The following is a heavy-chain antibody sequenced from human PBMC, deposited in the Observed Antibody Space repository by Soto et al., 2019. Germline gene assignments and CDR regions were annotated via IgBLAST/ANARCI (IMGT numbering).Heavy chain of an antibody. CDR3: ARGVSAGVDY. Sequence: ASVKVSCKASGYSFTSLDIDWVRQTSGQGLEWMGWMQPSTGRTGYAQKFQGRVTMTRDTSIDTAYMELTTLTSDDTAFYYCARGVSAGVDYWGQGTLVTVS. J-gene: IGHJ4*02. CDR2: MQPSTGRT. CDR1: GYSFTSLD. V-gene: IGHV1-8*01. D-gene: IGHD1-26*01.